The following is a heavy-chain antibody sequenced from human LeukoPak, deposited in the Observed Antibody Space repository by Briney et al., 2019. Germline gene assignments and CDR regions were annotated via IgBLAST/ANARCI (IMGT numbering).Heavy chain of an antibody. CDR1: GESSFSSYY. D-gene: IGHD3-22*01. Sequence: SETPSLTCAVYGESSFSSYYWSWIRQTPGGALEWIGEINHSGYTNYNPSLKSRVTLSIDTSKNQFSLRLNSVTAADTAVYYCSRQVVGNDYWGQGTLVTVSS. V-gene: IGHV4-34*01. CDR2: INHSGYT. CDR3: SRQVVGNDY. J-gene: IGHJ4*02.